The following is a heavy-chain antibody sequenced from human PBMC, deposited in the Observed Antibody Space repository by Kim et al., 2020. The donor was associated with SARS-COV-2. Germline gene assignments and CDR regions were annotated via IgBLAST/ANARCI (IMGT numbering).Heavy chain of an antibody. V-gene: IGHV1-69*13. CDR2: IIPIFGTA. J-gene: IGHJ1*01. CDR1: GGTFSSYA. CDR3: ARGPPWHGGNSEYFQH. D-gene: IGHD2-15*01. Sequence: SVKVSCKASGGTFSSYAISWVRQAPGQGLEWMGGIIPIFGTANYAQKFQGRVTITADESTSTAYMELSSLRSEDTAVYYCARGPPWHGGNSEYFQHWGQGTLVTVSS.